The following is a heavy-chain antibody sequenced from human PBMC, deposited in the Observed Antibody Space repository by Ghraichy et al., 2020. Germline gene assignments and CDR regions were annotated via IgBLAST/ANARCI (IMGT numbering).Heavy chain of an antibody. D-gene: IGHD2-15*01. Sequence: GGSLRLSCAASGFTFSSYAMSWVRQAPGKGLEWVSAISGSGGSTYYADSVKGRFTISRDNSKNTLYLQMNSLRAEDTAVYYCAKDHINYCSGGSCPDPGWFDPWGQGTLVTVSS. CDR2: ISGSGGST. V-gene: IGHV3-23*01. CDR1: GFTFSSYA. CDR3: AKDHINYCSGGSCPDPGWFDP. J-gene: IGHJ5*02.